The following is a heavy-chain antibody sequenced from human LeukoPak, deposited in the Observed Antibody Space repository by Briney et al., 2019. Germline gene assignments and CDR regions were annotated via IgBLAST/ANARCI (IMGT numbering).Heavy chain of an antibody. J-gene: IGHJ4*02. CDR2: ISSDRSIV. Sequence: PGGSLRLSCAASGFTFSIYSMNWVRQAPGKGLEWVSYISSDRSIVYYADSVKGRFTISRDNAKNSLYLQMDSLRAADTAVYHCARDANSHVLTVPLDYWGQGTLVTVSS. D-gene: IGHD2-8*01. CDR3: ARDANSHVLTVPLDY. V-gene: IGHV3-48*01. CDR1: GFTFSIYS.